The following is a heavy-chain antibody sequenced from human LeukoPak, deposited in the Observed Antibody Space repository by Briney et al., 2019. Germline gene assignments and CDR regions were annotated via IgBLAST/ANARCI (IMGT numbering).Heavy chain of an antibody. CDR3: AREYCSAGSCYFDY. CDR1: GFIFSNYW. V-gene: IGHV3-74*01. Sequence: GGSLRLSCAASGFIFSNYWMHWVRQAPGKGLVWVSHINNDGSVTNYADSVKGRFTTSRDNAKNTLFLQMNSLKAEDTAVYSCAREYCSAGSCYFDYWGQGTLVTVSS. CDR2: INNDGSVT. D-gene: IGHD2-15*01. J-gene: IGHJ4*02.